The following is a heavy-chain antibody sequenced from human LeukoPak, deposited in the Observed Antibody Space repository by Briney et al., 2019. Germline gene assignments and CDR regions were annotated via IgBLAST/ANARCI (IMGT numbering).Heavy chain of an antibody. D-gene: IGHD1-26*01. CDR1: GGSISSYY. CDR3: ARIREVRATPNAFDI. Sequence: SETLSLTCTVSGGSISSYYWSWIRQPPGNGLEWIGYIYYSGSTNYNPSLKSRVTISVDTSKNQFSLKLSSVTAADTAVYYCARIREVRATPNAFDIWGQGTMVTVSS. J-gene: IGHJ3*02. V-gene: IGHV4-59*01. CDR2: IYYSGST.